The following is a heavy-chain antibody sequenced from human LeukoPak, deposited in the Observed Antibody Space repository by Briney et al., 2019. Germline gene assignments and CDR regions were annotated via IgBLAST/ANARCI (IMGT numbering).Heavy chain of an antibody. CDR2: IIPILGIA. Sequence: SVKVSCKASGGTFSSYAISWVRQAPGQGLEWMGRIIPILGIANYAQKFQGRVTITAGKSTSTAYMELSSLRSEDTAVYYCAGSRGAYFDWLGVYWGQGTLVTVSS. D-gene: IGHD3-9*01. CDR3: AGSRGAYFDWLGVY. J-gene: IGHJ4*02. V-gene: IGHV1-69*04. CDR1: GGTFSSYA.